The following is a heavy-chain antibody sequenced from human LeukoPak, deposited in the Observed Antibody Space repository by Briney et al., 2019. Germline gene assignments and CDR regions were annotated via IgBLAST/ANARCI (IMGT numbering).Heavy chain of an antibody. Sequence: PGGSLRLSCAASGFTFSSYEMNWVRQAPGKGLEWVSYISSSGSTIYYADSVKGRFTISRDNAKNSLYLQMNSLRAEDTAVYYCAKISPWAEGYIDYFYYYYMDVWGKGTTVTVSS. D-gene: IGHD5-24*01. CDR2: ISSSGSTI. CDR1: GFTFSSYE. CDR3: AKISPWAEGYIDYFYYYYMDV. J-gene: IGHJ6*03. V-gene: IGHV3-48*03.